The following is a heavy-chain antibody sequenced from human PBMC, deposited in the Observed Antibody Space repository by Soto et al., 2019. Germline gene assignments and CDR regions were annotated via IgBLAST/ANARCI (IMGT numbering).Heavy chain of an antibody. D-gene: IGHD1-1*01. CDR1: GFTFSSFA. J-gene: IGHJ3*02. Sequence: PGGSLRLSCAASGFTFSSFAMSWVRQAPGKGLDWVSAISGSGGSTYSADSVKGRFTISRDNSKNTLYLQMNSLRAEDTAVYYCARNDAFDIWGQGTMVTVSS. V-gene: IGHV3-23*01. CDR2: ISGSGGST. CDR3: ARNDAFDI.